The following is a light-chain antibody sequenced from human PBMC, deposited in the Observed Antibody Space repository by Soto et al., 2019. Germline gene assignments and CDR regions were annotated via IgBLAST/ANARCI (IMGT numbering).Light chain of an antibody. CDR2: HAS. J-gene: IGKJ1*01. Sequence: DIQMTQSPSSVSASVGDRLTITCRAGQGISGRLAWFQQKPGKXPKXXISHASRLQSGVPSRFRGSESGTDFTLTINSLKPEDFATDYCLQASSFPRTFGQGTKVDIK. CDR1: QGISGR. V-gene: IGKV1-12*01. CDR3: LQASSFPRT.